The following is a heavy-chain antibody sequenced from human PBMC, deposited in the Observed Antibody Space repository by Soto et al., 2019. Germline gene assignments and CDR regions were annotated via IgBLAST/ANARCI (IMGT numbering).Heavy chain of an antibody. CDR1: GFTFSSYG. CDR2: ITYDGSNK. CDR3: AKSGGFGGSMTTVHYYYYYMDV. V-gene: IGHV3-30*18. J-gene: IGHJ6*03. D-gene: IGHD4-4*01. Sequence: QVQLVESGGGVVQPGRSLRLSCAASGFTFSSYGMHWVRQAPGKGLEWVAVITYDGSNKYYADSVKGRFTISRDNSKNTLYLQMNSLRAEDTAVYYCAKSGGFGGSMTTVHYYYYYMDVLGKGTTVTVSS.